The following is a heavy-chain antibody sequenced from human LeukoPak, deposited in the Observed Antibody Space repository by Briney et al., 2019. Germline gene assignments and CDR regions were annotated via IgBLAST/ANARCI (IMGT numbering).Heavy chain of an antibody. CDR1: GFTFSSYS. CDR3: AKGSSLNWFDP. J-gene: IGHJ5*02. CDR2: ISSSSSYI. V-gene: IGHV3-21*04. D-gene: IGHD6-13*01. Sequence: GRSLRLSCAASGFTFSSYSMNWVRQAPGKGLEWVSSISSSSSYIYYADSVKGRFTISRDNAKNSLYLQMNSLRAEDTAVYYCAKGSSLNWFDPWGQGTLVTVSS.